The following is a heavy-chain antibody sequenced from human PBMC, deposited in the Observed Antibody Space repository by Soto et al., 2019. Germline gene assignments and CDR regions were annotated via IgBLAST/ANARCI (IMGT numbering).Heavy chain of an antibody. J-gene: IGHJ4*02. CDR3: ARGPKLGHSGSHYDY. V-gene: IGHV3-33*01. CDR2: VWYDGSNE. Sequence: QVQLVESGGGVVQPGRSLRLSCSASGFSFSIHGMHWVRQPPGKGLEWVSLVWYDGSNENYADSVKGRFTISRYNSKNTLYLEMNSLTAEDTDVYYCARGPKLGHSGSHYDYWCQGTLVTVSS. CDR1: GFSFSIHG. D-gene: IGHD3-10*01.